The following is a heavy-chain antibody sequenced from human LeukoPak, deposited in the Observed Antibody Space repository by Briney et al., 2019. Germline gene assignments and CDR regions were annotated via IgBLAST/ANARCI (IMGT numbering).Heavy chain of an antibody. CDR2: IYYSGST. D-gene: IGHD3-10*01. Sequence: SETLSLTCTVSGGSISSSSYYWGWIRQPPGKGLEWIGSIYYSGSTYYNPSLKSRVTISVDTSKNQFSLKLSSVTAADTAVYYCARKSGSGNNWFDPWGQGTLVTVSS. J-gene: IGHJ5*02. CDR1: GGSISSSSYY. V-gene: IGHV4-39*07. CDR3: ARKSGSGNNWFDP.